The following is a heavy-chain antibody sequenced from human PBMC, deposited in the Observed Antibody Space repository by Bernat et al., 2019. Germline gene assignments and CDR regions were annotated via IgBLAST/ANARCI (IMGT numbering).Heavy chain of an antibody. CDR2: IYHSGST. V-gene: IGHV4-4*02. J-gene: IGHJ6*02. D-gene: IGHD6-13*01. CDR1: GGSISSSNW. Sequence: QVQLQESGPGLVKPSGTLSLTCAVSGGSISSSNWWSWVRQPPGKGLEWIGEIYHSGSTNYNPSIKSQVTISGDKSKKQMTQKQSSGTAADTAVYYCARVWQQLELVYYYGMDVWGRETADTDSS. CDR3: ARVWQQLELVYYYGMDV.